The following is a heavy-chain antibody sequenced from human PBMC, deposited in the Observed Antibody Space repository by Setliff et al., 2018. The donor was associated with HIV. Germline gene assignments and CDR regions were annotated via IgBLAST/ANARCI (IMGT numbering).Heavy chain of an antibody. J-gene: IGHJ6*02. D-gene: IGHD3-3*01. V-gene: IGHV3-21*01. CDR1: GFIFSSYN. Sequence: PGGSLRLSCAASGFIFSSYNMNWVRQAPGKGLEWVSSISSSSTYIYYADSVKGRFTISRDNAKNSLYLQMNGLRVEDTGVYYCARDNLYYNLYDGSPVYGMDVWGQGTTVTVSS. CDR2: ISSSSTYI. CDR3: ARDNLYYNLYDGSPVYGMDV.